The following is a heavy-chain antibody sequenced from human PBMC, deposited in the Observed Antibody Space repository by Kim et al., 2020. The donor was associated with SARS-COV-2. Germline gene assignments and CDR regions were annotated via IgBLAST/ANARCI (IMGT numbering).Heavy chain of an antibody. V-gene: IGHV3-23*01. D-gene: IGHD2-21*01. CDR2: IDGSDGTT. Sequence: GGSLRLSCTTSGFTFTGHAMSWVRQAPGKGLEWVSSIDGSDGTTYYVDSVRGRFTISRDDSKNTLYLHMSALRGDDTAVYYCMKGGWGWIWDHWGQGTLVTVSS. J-gene: IGHJ4*02. CDR3: MKGGWGWIWDH. CDR1: GFTFTGHA.